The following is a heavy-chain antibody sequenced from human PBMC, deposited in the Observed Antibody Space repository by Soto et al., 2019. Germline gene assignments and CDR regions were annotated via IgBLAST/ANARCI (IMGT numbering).Heavy chain of an antibody. CDR3: AALKVAYGGNPDFDY. J-gene: IGHJ4*02. Sequence: GASVKVSCKASGFTFTSSAVQWVRQARGQRLEWIGWIVVGSGNTNYAQKFQERITITRDMSTSTAYMELSSLRSEDTAVYYCAALKVAYGGNPDFDYWGQGTLVTVSS. D-gene: IGHD4-17*01. CDR2: IVVGSGNT. V-gene: IGHV1-58*01. CDR1: GFTFTSSA.